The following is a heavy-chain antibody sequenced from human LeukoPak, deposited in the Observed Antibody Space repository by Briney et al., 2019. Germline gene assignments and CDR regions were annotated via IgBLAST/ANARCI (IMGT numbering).Heavy chain of an antibody. V-gene: IGHV4-4*07. D-gene: IGHD3-10*01. CDR1: GGSISSYY. J-gene: IGHJ4*02. CDR3: ASTFLAFGELSR. Sequence: SETLSLTCTVSGGSISSYYWSWIRQPAGKGLEWIGRIYTSGSTNYNPSLKSRVTISVDTSKNQFSLKLRSVTAADTAVYYCASTFLAFGELSRWGQGHRVTVSS. CDR2: IYTSGST.